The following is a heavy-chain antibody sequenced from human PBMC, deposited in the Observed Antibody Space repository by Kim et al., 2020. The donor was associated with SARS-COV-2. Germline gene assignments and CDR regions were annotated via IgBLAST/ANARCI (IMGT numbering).Heavy chain of an antibody. V-gene: IGHV3-11*04. D-gene: IGHD3-10*01. CDR3: ARDITMVRGVRYNWFDP. Sequence: KGRFTISRDNAKNSLYLQMNSLRAEDTAVYYCARDITMVRGVRYNWFDPWGQGTLVTVSS. J-gene: IGHJ5*02.